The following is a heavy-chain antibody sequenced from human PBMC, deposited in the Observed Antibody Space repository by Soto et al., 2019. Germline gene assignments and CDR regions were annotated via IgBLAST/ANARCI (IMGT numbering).Heavy chain of an antibody. J-gene: IGHJ4*02. Sequence: GASVKVSCKASGGTFSSYAISWVRQAPGQVLEWMGGIIPIFGTANYAQKFQGRVTITADESTSTAYMELSSLRSEDTAVYYCARVETIFGVVTTYYFDYWGQGTLVTVSS. CDR1: GGTFSSYA. D-gene: IGHD3-3*01. V-gene: IGHV1-69*13. CDR3: ARVETIFGVVTTYYFDY. CDR2: IIPIFGTA.